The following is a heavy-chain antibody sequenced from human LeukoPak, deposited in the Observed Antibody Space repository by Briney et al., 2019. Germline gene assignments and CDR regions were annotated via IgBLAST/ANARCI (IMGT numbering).Heavy chain of an antibody. J-gene: IGHJ6*02. Sequence: PLQTLSLTCTVSGGSISSGDYYWSWIRQPPGKGLEWIGYIYYSGSTYYNPSLKSRVTISVDTSKNQFSLKLSSVTAADTAVYYCARDPQIVPEEGMDVWGQGTTVTVSS. CDR3: ARDPQIVPEEGMDV. V-gene: IGHV4-30-4*01. CDR2: IYYSGST. D-gene: IGHD3-22*01. CDR1: GGSISSGDYY.